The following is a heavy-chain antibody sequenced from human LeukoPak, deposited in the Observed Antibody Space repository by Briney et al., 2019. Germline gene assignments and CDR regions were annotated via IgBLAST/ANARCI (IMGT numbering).Heavy chain of an antibody. J-gene: IGHJ6*03. Sequence: GGSLRLSCAASGFTFSSYDMHWVRQATGKGLEWVSAIGTAGDTYYPGSVKGRFTISRENAKNSLYLQMNSLRAGDTAVYYCARGVSSSWYAGNYYYMDVWGKETTVTVSS. CDR2: IGTAGDT. D-gene: IGHD6-13*01. V-gene: IGHV3-13*01. CDR3: ARGVSSSWYAGNYYYMDV. CDR1: GFTFSSYD.